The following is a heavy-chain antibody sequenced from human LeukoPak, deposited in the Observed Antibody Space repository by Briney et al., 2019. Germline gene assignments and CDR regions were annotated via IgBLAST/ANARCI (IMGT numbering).Heavy chain of an antibody. V-gene: IGHV4-34*01. CDR3: ARLGGITIFGVVRGNWFDP. CDR2: INHSGST. D-gene: IGHD3-3*01. Sequence: SETLSLTCAVYGGSFSGYYWSWIRQPPGKGLEWIGEINHSGSTNYNPSLKSRVTISVDTSKNQFSLKLSSVTAADTAVYYCARLGGITIFGVVRGNWFDPWGQGTLVTVSS. CDR1: GGSFSGYY. J-gene: IGHJ5*02.